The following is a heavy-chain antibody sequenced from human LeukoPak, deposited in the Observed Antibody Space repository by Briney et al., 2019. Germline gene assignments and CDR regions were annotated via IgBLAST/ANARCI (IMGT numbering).Heavy chain of an antibody. CDR2: IKQDGSEK. J-gene: IGHJ5*02. CDR3: AREIVVVVAATVANWFDP. Sequence: PGGSLRLSCAASGFTFSSYWMSWVRQAPGKGLEWVANIKQDGSEKYYVDSVKGRFTISRDNAKNSLYLQMNSLRAEDTAVYYCAREIVVVVAATVANWFDPWGQGTLVTVSS. V-gene: IGHV3-7*01. D-gene: IGHD2-15*01. CDR1: GFTFSSYW.